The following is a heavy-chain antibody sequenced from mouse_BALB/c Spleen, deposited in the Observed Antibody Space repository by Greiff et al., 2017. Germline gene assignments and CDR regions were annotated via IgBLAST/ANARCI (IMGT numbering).Heavy chain of an antibody. V-gene: IGHV5-6-5*01. J-gene: IGHJ4*01. CDR3: ARVYGLYYYAMDY. Sequence: EVQLVESGGGLVKPGGSLKLSCAASGFTFSSYAMSWVRQTPEKRLEWVASISSGGSTYYPDSVKGRFTISRDNARNILYLQMSSLRSEDTAMYYCARVYGLYYYAMDYWGQGTSVTVSS. CDR1: GFTFSSYA. CDR2: ISSGGST. D-gene: IGHD1-1*02.